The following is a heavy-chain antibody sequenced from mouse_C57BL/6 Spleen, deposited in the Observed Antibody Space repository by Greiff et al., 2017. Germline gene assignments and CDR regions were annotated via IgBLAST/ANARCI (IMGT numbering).Heavy chain of an antibody. V-gene: IGHV10-1*01. CDR2: IRSKSNNYAT. CDR1: GFSFNTYA. CDR3: VVYYDYEGAMDY. D-gene: IGHD2-4*01. J-gene: IGHJ4*01. Sequence: EVQLVESGGGLVQPKGSLKLSCAASGFSFNTYAMNWVRQAPGKGLEWVARIRSKSNNYATYYADSVKDRFTISRDDSESMLYLQMNNLKTEDTAIYYCVVYYDYEGAMDYWGQGTSVTVSS.